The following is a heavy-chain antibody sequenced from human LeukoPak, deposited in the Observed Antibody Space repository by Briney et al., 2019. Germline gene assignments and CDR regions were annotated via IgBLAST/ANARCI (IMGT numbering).Heavy chain of an antibody. V-gene: IGHV1-18*01. CDR2: ISAYNGNT. Sequence: ASVKVSCKASGYTFTTYAMHWVRQAPGQRLEWMGWISAYNGNTNYAQKLQGRVTMTTDTSTSTAYMELRSLRSDDTAVYYCARGVASTSWRFSYYGMDVWGKGTTVTVSS. CDR1: GYTFTTYA. J-gene: IGHJ6*04. D-gene: IGHD2-2*01. CDR3: ARGVASTSWRFSYYGMDV.